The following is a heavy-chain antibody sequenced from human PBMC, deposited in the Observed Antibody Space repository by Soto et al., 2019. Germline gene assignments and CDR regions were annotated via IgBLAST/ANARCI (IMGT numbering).Heavy chain of an antibody. V-gene: IGHV4-30-4*01. CDR3: ARGPSGDKVDS. CDR1: GGSISTVNYW. D-gene: IGHD7-27*01. J-gene: IGHJ4*02. CDR2: IYNGGST. Sequence: QVQLQESGPGLVKPSQTLSLTCTVSGGSISTVNYWWSWIRQSPDMGLEWIGHIYNGGSTYNNPSLESXXTXSXXTSKNQLSPTLSSVSAADTAVYYCARGPSGDKVDSWGQGTLVTVSS.